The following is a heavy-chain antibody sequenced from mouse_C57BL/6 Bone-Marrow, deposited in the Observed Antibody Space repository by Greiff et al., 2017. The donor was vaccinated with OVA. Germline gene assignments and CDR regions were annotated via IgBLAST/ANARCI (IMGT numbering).Heavy chain of an antibody. CDR1: GFTFSSYG. V-gene: IGHV5-6*02. CDR3: ARSTTVYFDY. Sequence: KLVESGGDLVKPGGSLKLSCAASGFTFSSYGMSWVRQTPDKRLEWVATISSGGSYTYYPDSVKGRFTISRDNAKNTLYLQMSSLKSEDTAMYYCARSTTVYFDYWGQGTTLTVSS. J-gene: IGHJ2*01. D-gene: IGHD1-1*01. CDR2: ISSGGSYT.